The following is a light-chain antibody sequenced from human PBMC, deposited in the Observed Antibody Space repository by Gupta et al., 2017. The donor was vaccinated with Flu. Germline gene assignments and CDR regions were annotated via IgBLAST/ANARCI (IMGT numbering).Light chain of an antibody. J-gene: IGLJ3*02. CDR3: NSYTSAGSLWV. Sequence: IAISCTGTSSDVGTYNHVSWYQQHPGKAPKLIIFEVSSRPSGVSNRFSGSKSGNTASLTISGLQAEDEADYYCNSYTSAGSLWVLGGGTKLTVL. CDR2: EVS. CDR1: SSDVGTYNH. V-gene: IGLV2-14*01.